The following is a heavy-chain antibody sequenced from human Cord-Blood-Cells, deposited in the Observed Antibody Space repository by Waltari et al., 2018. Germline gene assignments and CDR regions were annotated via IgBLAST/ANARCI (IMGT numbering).Heavy chain of an antibody. D-gene: IGHD7-27*01. CDR3: ARDPTGDNAFDI. CDR1: GFTVSRYG. J-gene: IGHJ3*02. Sequence: QVQLVESGGGVVQPGRSLRLPCAASGFTVSRYGMHWVRQAPGKGLEWVAVIWYDGSNKYYADSVKGRFTISRDNSKNTLYLQMNSLRAEDTAVYYCARDPTGDNAFDIWGQGTMVTVSS. CDR2: IWYDGSNK. V-gene: IGHV3-33*01.